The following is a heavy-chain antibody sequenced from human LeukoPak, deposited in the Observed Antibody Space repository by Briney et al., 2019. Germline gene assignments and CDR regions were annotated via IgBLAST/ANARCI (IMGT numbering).Heavy chain of an antibody. J-gene: IGHJ4*02. CDR2: ISYDGSNK. V-gene: IGHV3-30*04. D-gene: IGHD3-16*01. Sequence: PGGSLRLSCAASGFTFSSYAMHWVRQAPGKGLEWVAVISYDGSNKYYADSVKGRFTISRDNSKNTLYLQMNSLKTEDTGVYYCATASSGLFYWGQGTLVTVSS. CDR1: GFTFSSYA. CDR3: ATASSGLFY.